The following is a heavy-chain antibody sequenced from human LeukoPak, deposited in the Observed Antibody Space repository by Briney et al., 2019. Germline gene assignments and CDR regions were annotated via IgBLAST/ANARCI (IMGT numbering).Heavy chain of an antibody. Sequence: PGRSLRLSCAASGFTSSSYGMHWVRQAPGKGLEWVAVIWYDGSNKYYADSVKGRFTISRDNSKNTLYLQMNSLRAEDTAVYYCARDGPLYYYDSSGYYLDYWGQGTLVTVSS. CDR3: ARDGPLYYYDSSGYYLDY. CDR1: GFTSSSYG. J-gene: IGHJ4*02. CDR2: IWYDGSNK. D-gene: IGHD3-22*01. V-gene: IGHV3-33*01.